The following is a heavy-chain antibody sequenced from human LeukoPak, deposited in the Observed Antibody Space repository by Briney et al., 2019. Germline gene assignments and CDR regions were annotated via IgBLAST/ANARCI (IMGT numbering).Heavy chain of an antibody. Sequence: GGSLRLSCAVSGLSFSNYWMHWVRQAPGKGLVWVARTNLHGTTVDYADSVKGRFTISRDNAKNTLFLQMNSLRAEDTAVYYCASGYTYVRLGDHWGQVTLVTVSS. CDR3: ASGYTYVRLGDH. V-gene: IGHV3-74*01. D-gene: IGHD5-18*01. CDR2: TNLHGTTV. J-gene: IGHJ4*02. CDR1: GLSFSNYW.